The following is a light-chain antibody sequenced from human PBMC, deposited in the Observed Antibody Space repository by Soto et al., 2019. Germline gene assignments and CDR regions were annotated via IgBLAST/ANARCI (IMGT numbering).Light chain of an antibody. J-gene: IGKJ1*01. CDR1: QGVGSN. CDR2: GSS. Sequence: ETVMTQSPATLSVSPGERATLSCRASQGVGSNLAWYQQRPGQAPRLLIFGSSTRATGIPDRFSGSGFGAEFTLTISSLQSEGSAVYYCQQYDDWPRTFGQGTKVEIK. CDR3: QQYDDWPRT. V-gene: IGKV3-15*01.